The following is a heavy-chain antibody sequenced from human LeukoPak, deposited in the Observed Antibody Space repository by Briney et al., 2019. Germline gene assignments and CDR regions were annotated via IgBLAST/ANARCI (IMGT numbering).Heavy chain of an antibody. CDR1: GFTFTTSW. D-gene: IGHD4-11*01. V-gene: IGHV5-51*01. Sequence: GESLKISCQGSGFTFTTSWIGWVRQLPGKGLEWMGNIYPGDSDTRYSPSFQGQVTISADKSINTAYLQWTSLKASDTAMYYCARQLTTLGGFDIWGQGTMVTASS. J-gene: IGHJ3*02. CDR3: ARQLTTLGGFDI. CDR2: IYPGDSDT.